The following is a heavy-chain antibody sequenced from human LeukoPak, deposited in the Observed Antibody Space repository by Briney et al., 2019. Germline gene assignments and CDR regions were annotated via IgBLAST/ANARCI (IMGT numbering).Heavy chain of an antibody. J-gene: IGHJ3*02. D-gene: IGHD3-22*01. CDR1: GGSISSYY. V-gene: IGHV4-59*12. CDR2: IYYSGST. CDR3: AREAYYSDTSGPNAFHI. Sequence: PSETLSLTCSVSGGSISSYYWSWVRQPPGKGLEWIGYIYYSGSTNYNPSFKSRVTISVDTSKNHFSLNLNSVTAADTAVYYCAREAYYSDTSGPNAFHIWGQGTMVTVSS.